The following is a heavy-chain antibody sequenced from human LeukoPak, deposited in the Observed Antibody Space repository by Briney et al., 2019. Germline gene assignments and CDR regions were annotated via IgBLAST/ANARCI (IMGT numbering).Heavy chain of an antibody. Sequence: GGSLSLSCAASGFTFSSYSMNWVRQAPGKRLEWVSSISSSSSYIYYADSVKGRFTISRDNAKNSLYLQMNSLRAEDTAVYYCARVGSSDYWGQGTLVTVSS. D-gene: IGHD6-6*01. J-gene: IGHJ4*02. CDR2: ISSSSSYI. CDR3: ARVGSSDY. CDR1: GFTFSSYS. V-gene: IGHV3-21*01.